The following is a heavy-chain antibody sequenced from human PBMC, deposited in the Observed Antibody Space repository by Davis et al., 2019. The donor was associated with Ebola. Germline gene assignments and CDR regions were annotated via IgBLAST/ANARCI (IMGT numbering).Heavy chain of an antibody. CDR1: GFTFSSHW. V-gene: IGHV3-74*01. CDR2: INGDGSRT. CDR3: AREGGY. D-gene: IGHD3-16*01. J-gene: IGHJ4*02. Sequence: HTGGSLRLSCAASGFTFSSHWMHWVRHVPGKGLVWVSRINGDGSRTNYADSVKGRFAISRDNAKNSLYLQMNSLRAEDTAVYYCAREGGYWGQGTLVTVSS.